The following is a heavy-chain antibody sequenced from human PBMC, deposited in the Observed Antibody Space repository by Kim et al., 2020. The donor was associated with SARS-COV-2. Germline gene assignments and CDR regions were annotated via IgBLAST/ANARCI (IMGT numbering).Heavy chain of an antibody. V-gene: IGHV4-59*01. D-gene: IGHD3-10*01. CDR1: GGSISSYY. CDR3: ARGYGFGALFPVDP. CDR2: IHYTGST. Sequence: SETLSLTCTVSGGSISSYYWSWIRQPPGKGLEWIGYIHYTGSTNYKPSLKSRVTMSVDTSKNQFSLKLTSVTAADTAVYYCARGYGFGALFPVDPWGQGTLVTVSS. J-gene: IGHJ5*02.